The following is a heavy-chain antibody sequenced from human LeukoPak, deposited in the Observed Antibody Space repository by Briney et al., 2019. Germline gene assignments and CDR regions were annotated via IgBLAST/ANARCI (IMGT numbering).Heavy chain of an antibody. CDR3: ARETNYYDSSGDFDY. CDR2: ISYDGSNK. V-gene: IGHV3-30-3*01. CDR1: GFTFSSYA. D-gene: IGHD3-22*01. J-gene: IGHJ4*02. Sequence: GGSLRLSCAASGFTFSSYAMHWVRQAPGKGLEWVAVISYDGSNKYYADSVKGRFTISRDNSKNTLYLQMNSLRAEDTAVYYCARETNYYDSSGDFDYWGQGTLVTVSS.